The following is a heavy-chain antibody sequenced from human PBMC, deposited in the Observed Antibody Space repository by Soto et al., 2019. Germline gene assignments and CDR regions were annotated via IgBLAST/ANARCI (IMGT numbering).Heavy chain of an antibody. CDR1: GYTLTELS. D-gene: IGHD3-22*01. J-gene: IGHJ4*01. V-gene: IGHV1-24*01. CDR2: FDPEDGET. Sequence: ASVKVSCKVSGYTLTELSMHWARQAPGKGLEWMGGFDPEDGETIYAQKFQGRITMTEDTSTDTAYMELSSLKTEDTAVYYCTTDSYFTLKVVRFDYWGLGTLVTVSS. CDR3: TTDSYFTLKVVRFDY.